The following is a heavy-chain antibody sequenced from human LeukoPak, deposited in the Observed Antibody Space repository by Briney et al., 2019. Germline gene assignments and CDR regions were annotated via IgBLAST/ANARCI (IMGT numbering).Heavy chain of an antibody. J-gene: IGHJ4*02. D-gene: IGHD5-18*01. Sequence: GGSLRLSCAAAGFTFRSYGMSWVRQAPGRGLEWVSSISGGGGGTYYADSVKGRFTISRDNSKNTLYLQMNSLRAEDTAVYYCAKGTGGSGYTYAFDCWGQGTLVTVSS. CDR1: GFTFRSYG. V-gene: IGHV3-23*01. CDR3: AKGTGGSGYTYAFDC. CDR2: ISGGGGGT.